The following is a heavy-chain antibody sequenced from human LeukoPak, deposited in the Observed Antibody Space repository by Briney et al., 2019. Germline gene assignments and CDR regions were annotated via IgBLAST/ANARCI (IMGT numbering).Heavy chain of an antibody. D-gene: IGHD3-9*01. CDR3: ARVGDVLRYLDAFDI. J-gene: IGHJ3*02. CDR2: IYHSGST. CDR1: GYSISSGYY. V-gene: IGHV4-38-2*02. Sequence: SETLSLTCTVSGYSISSGYYWGWIRQPPGKGLEWIGSIYHSGSTYYNPSLKSRVTISVDTSKNQFSLKLSSVTAADTAVYYCARVGDVLRYLDAFDIWGQGTMVTVSS.